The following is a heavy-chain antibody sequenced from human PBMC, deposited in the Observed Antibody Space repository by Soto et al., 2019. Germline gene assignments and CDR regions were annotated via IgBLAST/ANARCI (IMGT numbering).Heavy chain of an antibody. CDR3: ARSPYYYDSSGYWGY. CDR1: GFTFSDYY. J-gene: IGHJ4*02. Sequence: GGSLRLSCAASGFTFSDYYMSWIRQAPGKGLEWVSYISSSGSTIYYADSVKGRFTISRDNAENSLYLQMNSLRAEDTAVYYCARSPYYYDSSGYWGYWGQGTLVTVSS. CDR2: ISSSGSTI. V-gene: IGHV3-11*01. D-gene: IGHD3-22*01.